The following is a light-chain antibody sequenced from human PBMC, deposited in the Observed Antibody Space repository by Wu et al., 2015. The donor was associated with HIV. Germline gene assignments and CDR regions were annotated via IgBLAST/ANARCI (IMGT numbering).Light chain of an antibody. CDR2: GAS. CDR3: QQYGTFPSEF. Sequence: EIVLTQSPATLSLSPGERATLSCRASQSLTSNYLAWYQQKPGQPPRLFIYGASFRAAGVPDRFTGSGSGTEFSLTINRLEPEDFAVYYCQQYGTFPSEFLGQGTK. V-gene: IGKV3-20*01. J-gene: IGKJ2*01. CDR1: QSLTSNY.